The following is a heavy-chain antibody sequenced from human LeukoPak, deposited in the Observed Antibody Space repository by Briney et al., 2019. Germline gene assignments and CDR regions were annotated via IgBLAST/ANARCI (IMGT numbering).Heavy chain of an antibody. Sequence: PSETLSLTCAVYGGSFSDYYWSWIRQPPGKGLEWIGEINHSGSSNNNPSLKRRVTISVDTSKNQFSLKLTSVTAADTAVYYCARDHVPRSLLDYFKSQRHGMDVWGQGTTVTVSS. J-gene: IGHJ6*02. CDR3: ARDHVPRSLLDYFKSQRHGMDV. CDR2: INHSGSS. CDR1: GGSFSDYY. V-gene: IGHV4-34*01. D-gene: IGHD2/OR15-2a*01.